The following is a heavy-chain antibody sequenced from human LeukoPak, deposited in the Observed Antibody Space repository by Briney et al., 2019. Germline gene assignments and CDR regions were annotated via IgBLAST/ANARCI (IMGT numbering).Heavy chain of an antibody. Sequence: ASVKVSCKASGYTFTGYYMHWVRQAPGQGLEWMGWINPNSGGTNYAQRFQGRVTMTRDTSISTAYMELSRLRSDDTAVYYCAREGVGGSPFDYWGQGTLVTVSS. V-gene: IGHV1-2*02. D-gene: IGHD2-15*01. CDR1: GYTFTGYY. CDR3: AREGVGGSPFDY. J-gene: IGHJ4*02. CDR2: INPNSGGT.